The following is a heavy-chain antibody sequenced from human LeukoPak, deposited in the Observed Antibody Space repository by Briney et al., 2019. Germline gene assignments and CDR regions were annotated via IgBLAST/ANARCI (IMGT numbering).Heavy chain of an antibody. Sequence: GGSLRLSCTASGFTFSDAWMSWVRQAPGKGLEWVGRIKSKTDGGTTDYAAPVKGRFAISRDDSEHTLSLQMNSLKSEDTGVYYCTQGGAKAYSWGQGTLVIVSS. J-gene: IGHJ4*02. CDR3: TQGGAKAYS. CDR2: IKSKTDGGTT. D-gene: IGHD3-16*01. CDR1: GFTFSDAW. V-gene: IGHV3-15*01.